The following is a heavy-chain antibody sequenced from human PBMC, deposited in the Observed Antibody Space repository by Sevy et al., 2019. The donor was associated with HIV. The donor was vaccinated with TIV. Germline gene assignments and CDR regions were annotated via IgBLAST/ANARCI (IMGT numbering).Heavy chain of an antibody. CDR3: AKDRAVVVVAATPLHS. J-gene: IGHJ4*02. Sequence: EGSLRLSCAVSGFSFDSYGMTWVRQAPGKGLEWVSGISGSGTRTYYADSVKGRFTISRDNSKNTLYLQMNSLRAEDTAVYYCAKDRAVVVVAATPLHSWGQGTLVTVSS. CDR2: ISGSGTRT. V-gene: IGHV3-23*01. CDR1: GFSFDSYG. D-gene: IGHD2-15*01.